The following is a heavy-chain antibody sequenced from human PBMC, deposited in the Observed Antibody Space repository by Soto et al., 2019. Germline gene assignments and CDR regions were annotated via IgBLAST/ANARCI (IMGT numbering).Heavy chain of an antibody. D-gene: IGHD6-6*01. J-gene: IGHJ1*01. CDR2: IRSKAYGGTT. CDR3: TRDTYSSSPSPTGAEYFQH. CDR1: GFTFGDYA. V-gene: IGHV3-49*03. Sequence: GGSLRLSCTASGFTFGDYAMSWFRQAPGKGLEWVGFIRSKAYGGTTEYAASVKGRFTISRDDSKSIAYLQMNSLKTEDTAVYYCTRDTYSSSPSPTGAEYFQHWGQGTLVTVSS.